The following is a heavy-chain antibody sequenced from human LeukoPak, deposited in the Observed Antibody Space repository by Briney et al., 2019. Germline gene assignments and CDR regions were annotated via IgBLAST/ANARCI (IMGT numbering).Heavy chain of an antibody. D-gene: IGHD6-13*01. J-gene: IGHJ4*02. CDR1: GFAFSSNW. V-gene: IGHV3-74*01. CDR2: ISTDARTI. CDR3: VRGQATAWGLDY. Sequence: GGSLRLSCAASGFAFSSNWMHWVRQAPGKGLVWVSHISTDARTITYAAFVKGRFTISRDNAKNTLYLQMNSLRAEDTALYYCVRGQATAWGLDYWGQGTLVTVSS.